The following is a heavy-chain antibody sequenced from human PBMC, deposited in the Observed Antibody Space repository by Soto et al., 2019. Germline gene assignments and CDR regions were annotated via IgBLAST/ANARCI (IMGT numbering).Heavy chain of an antibody. CDR2: IYHSGST. J-gene: IGHJ4*02. V-gene: IGHV4-4*02. Sequence: SETLSLTCAVSGGSISSSNWWSWVRQPPGKGLEWIGEIYHSGSTNYNPSLKSRVTISVDTSKNQFSLKLSSVTAADTAVYYCARVRPDYGSGSKGYFDYWGQGTLVTVS. CDR3: ARVRPDYGSGSKGYFDY. CDR1: GGSISSSNW. D-gene: IGHD3-10*01.